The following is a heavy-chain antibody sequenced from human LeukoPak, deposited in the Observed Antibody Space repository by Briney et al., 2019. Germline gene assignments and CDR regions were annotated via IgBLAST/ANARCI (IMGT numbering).Heavy chain of an antibody. CDR1: GGSIGSYY. Sequence: PSETLSLTCTVSGGSIGSYYWSWIRQPPGKGLEWIGYIYYSGSTNYNPSLKSRVTISVDTSKNQFSLKLSSVTAADTAVYYCAREINGDYGFDYWGQGTLVTVSS. D-gene: IGHD4-17*01. V-gene: IGHV4-59*01. CDR2: IYYSGST. J-gene: IGHJ4*02. CDR3: AREINGDYGFDY.